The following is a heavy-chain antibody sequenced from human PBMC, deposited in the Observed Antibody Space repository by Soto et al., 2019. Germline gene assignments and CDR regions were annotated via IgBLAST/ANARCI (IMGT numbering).Heavy chain of an antibody. V-gene: IGHV1-18*01. Sequence: PSVKVSCKASGYTFTSYGISRVRQAPGQGLEWMGWISAYNGNTNYAQKLQGRVTMTTDTSTSTAYMELRSLRSDDTAVYYCARDIPFSSSWYFDYWGQGTLVTVSS. CDR2: ISAYNGNT. CDR1: GYTFTSYG. J-gene: IGHJ4*02. CDR3: ARDIPFSSSWYFDY. D-gene: IGHD6-13*01.